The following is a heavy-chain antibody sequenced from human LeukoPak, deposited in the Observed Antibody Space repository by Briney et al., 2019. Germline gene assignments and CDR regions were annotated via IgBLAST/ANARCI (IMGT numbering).Heavy chain of an antibody. Sequence: GASVKVSCKDSGYTFTGYYMHWVRQTPGEGLEWMGWIIPNSGATNYAQKFQGRVTMTRDTSISTAYMELSRLRSDDTAVYYCARVSGYCSGGSCYSTYYYYMDVWGKGTTVTISS. CDR3: ARVSGYCSGGSCYSTYYYYMDV. D-gene: IGHD2-15*01. CDR1: GYTFTGYY. J-gene: IGHJ6*03. V-gene: IGHV1-2*02. CDR2: IIPNSGAT.